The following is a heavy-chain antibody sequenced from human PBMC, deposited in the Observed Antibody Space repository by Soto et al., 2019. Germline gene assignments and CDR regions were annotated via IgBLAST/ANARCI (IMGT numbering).Heavy chain of an antibody. Sequence: GGSLRLSCAASGFTFSSYAMHWVRQAPGKGLEWVAVISYDGSNKYYADSVKGRFTISRDNSKNTLYLQMNSLRAEETAVYYCARDLSAGGFWSGYYPQTYGMDVWGQGTTVTVSS. CDR3: ARDLSAGGFWSGYYPQTYGMDV. CDR1: GFTFSSYA. J-gene: IGHJ6*02. CDR2: ISYDGSNK. D-gene: IGHD3-3*01. V-gene: IGHV3-30-3*01.